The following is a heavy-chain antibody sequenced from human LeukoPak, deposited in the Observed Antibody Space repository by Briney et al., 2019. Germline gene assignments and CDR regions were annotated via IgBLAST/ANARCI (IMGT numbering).Heavy chain of an antibody. V-gene: IGHV3-30*18. Sequence: GGSLRLSCAASGYTFINYGMHWVRQAPGKGLEWVAVISYDGSKVFYGDFVKGRFTISRDDSKDTVYLQMNSLRVEDRAVYYCAKDDAGLPDYWGQGTLVTVSS. D-gene: IGHD2-15*01. CDR2: ISYDGSKV. CDR3: AKDDAGLPDY. J-gene: IGHJ4*02. CDR1: GYTFINYG.